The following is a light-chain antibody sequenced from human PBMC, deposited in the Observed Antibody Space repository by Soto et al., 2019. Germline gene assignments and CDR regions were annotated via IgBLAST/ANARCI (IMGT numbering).Light chain of an antibody. Sequence: DIVMTQFPGSLALSLGERAIINCKSSQSISYTSNNKTYLAWFQQRPSQPPKLIIYWASIRESGVPGRFSGSGSGTEFTLTVSSLQAEDVELYYCQQYYASAFTFGPGTKVEI. J-gene: IGKJ3*01. CDR2: WAS. CDR1: QSISYTSNNKTY. V-gene: IGKV4-1*01. CDR3: QQYYASAFT.